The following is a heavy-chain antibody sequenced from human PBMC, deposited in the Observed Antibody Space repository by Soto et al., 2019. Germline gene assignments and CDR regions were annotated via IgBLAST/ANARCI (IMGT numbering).Heavy chain of an antibody. CDR3: ARVPAVGSTIPSLWFDP. D-gene: IGHD6-19*01. J-gene: IGHJ5*02. Sequence: PSETLSLTCNVSGGSISRYYWSWIRQPPGKGLEWIGYIHYSVSTKYNPSLKSRVTISVDTSKNRFSLKLTSVTAADTAVYFCARVPAVGSTIPSLWFDPWGQGTLVTVSS. CDR2: IHYSVST. V-gene: IGHV4-59*01. CDR1: GGSISRYY.